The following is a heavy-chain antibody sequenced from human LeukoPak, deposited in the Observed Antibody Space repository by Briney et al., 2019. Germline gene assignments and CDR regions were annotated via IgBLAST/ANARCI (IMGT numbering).Heavy chain of an antibody. CDR2: IKEDGSER. CDR1: AFIFSGHW. J-gene: IGHJ4*02. CDR3: ARFRINWNYFDY. Sequence: GGSLRLSCEGSAFIFSGHWMNWVRQTPGKGLEWVASIKEDGSERQYVDSVKGRFSISRDNTKGSLFLQLNSLRAEDTAVYYCARFRINWNYFDYWGQGTLVTVSS. V-gene: IGHV3-7*01. D-gene: IGHD1-1*01.